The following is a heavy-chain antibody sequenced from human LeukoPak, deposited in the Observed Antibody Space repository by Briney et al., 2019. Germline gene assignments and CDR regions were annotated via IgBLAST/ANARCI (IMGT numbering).Heavy chain of an antibody. CDR3: ARCHSGWYYFQH. J-gene: IGHJ1*01. CDR2: IIPIFGTA. V-gene: IGHV1-69*01. CDR1: VGTFSSYA. D-gene: IGHD6-19*01. Sequence: SVKVSCTASVGTFSSYAISWVRQAPGQGLEWMGGIIPIFGTANYAQKFQGRATITADESTSTAYMELSSLRSEDTAVYYCARCHSGWYYFQHWGQGTLVTVSS.